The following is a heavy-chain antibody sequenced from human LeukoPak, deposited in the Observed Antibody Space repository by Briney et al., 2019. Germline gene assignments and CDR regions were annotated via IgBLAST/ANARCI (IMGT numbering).Heavy chain of an antibody. D-gene: IGHD6-19*01. CDR2: ISGSGGST. CDR3: AKSPSGFPVRLAFDI. J-gene: IGHJ3*02. V-gene: IGHV3-23*01. Sequence: GGSLRLSCAASGFTFSSYAMSWVRQAPGKGPEWVSAISGSGGSTYYADSVKGRFTISRDNSKNTLYLQMNSLRAEGTAVYYCAKSPSGFPVRLAFDIWGQGTMVTVSS. CDR1: GFTFSSYA.